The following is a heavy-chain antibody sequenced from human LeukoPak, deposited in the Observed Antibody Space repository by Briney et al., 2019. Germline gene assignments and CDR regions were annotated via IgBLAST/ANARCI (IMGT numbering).Heavy chain of an antibody. Sequence: SVNVSCKASGGTFSSYAISWVRQAPGQGLEWMGGIIPIFGTANYAQKFQGRVTITADESTSTAYMELSSLRSEDTAVYYCARESGQQLKYDYWGQGTLVTVSS. CDR2: IIPIFGTA. CDR3: ARESGQQLKYDY. CDR1: GGTFSSYA. V-gene: IGHV1-69*13. D-gene: IGHD6-13*01. J-gene: IGHJ4*02.